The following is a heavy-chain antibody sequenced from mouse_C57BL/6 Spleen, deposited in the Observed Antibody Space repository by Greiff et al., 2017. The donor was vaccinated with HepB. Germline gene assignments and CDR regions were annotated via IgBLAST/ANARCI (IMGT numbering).Heavy chain of an antibody. Sequence: QVQLQQSDAELVKPGASVKISCKVSGYTFTDHTIHWMKQRPEQGLEWIGYIYPRDGSTKYNEKFKGKATLTADNSSSTAYRQLNSLTSEDSAVYFCATPDYYGSSLDYWGQGTTLTVSS. D-gene: IGHD1-1*01. J-gene: IGHJ2*01. V-gene: IGHV1-78*01. CDR1: GYTFTDHT. CDR2: IYPRDGST. CDR3: ATPDYYGSSLDY.